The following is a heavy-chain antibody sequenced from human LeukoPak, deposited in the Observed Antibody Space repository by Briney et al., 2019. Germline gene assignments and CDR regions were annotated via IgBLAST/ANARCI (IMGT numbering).Heavy chain of an antibody. D-gene: IGHD3-10*01. CDR3: ARDGGVYGSGSSRDAFDI. CDR2: IIPIFGTA. CDR1: GGTFSSYA. V-gene: IGHV1-69*13. Sequence: SVKVSCKASGGTFSSYAISWVRQAPGQGLEWMGGIIPIFGTANYAQRFQGRVTITADESTSTAYMELSSLRSEDTAVYYCARDGGVYGSGSSRDAFDIWGQGTMVTVSS. J-gene: IGHJ3*02.